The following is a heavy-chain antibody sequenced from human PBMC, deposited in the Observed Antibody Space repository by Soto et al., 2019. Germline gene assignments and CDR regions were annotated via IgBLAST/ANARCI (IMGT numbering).Heavy chain of an antibody. J-gene: IGHJ4*02. CDR3: AKDRVSEHSSGWPQGH. Sequence: QVQLVESGGGLVQPGRSLRLSFAASGFTFSGYGRHWVRQAPAKGLDWLAVISNDGSNKYYVDSVKGRFTISRDNSKNTLDLQMNSLRAEDTAVYYCAKDRVSEHSSGWPQGHWGQGTLVTVSS. D-gene: IGHD6-19*01. CDR1: GFTFSGYG. CDR2: ISNDGSNK. V-gene: IGHV3-30*18.